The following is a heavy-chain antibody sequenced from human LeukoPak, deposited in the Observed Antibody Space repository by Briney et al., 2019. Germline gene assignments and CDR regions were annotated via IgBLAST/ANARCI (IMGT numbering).Heavy chain of an antibody. CDR3: AREVGSYSYYYYCMDV. V-gene: IGHV3-21*01. CDR2: ISSSSSYI. J-gene: IGHJ6*03. Sequence: PGGSLRLSCAASGFTFSSYSMNWVRQAPGKGLEWVSSISSSSSYIYYADSVKGRFTISRDNAKNSLYLQMNSLRAEDTAVYYCAREVGSYSYYYYCMDVWGKGTTVTVSS. CDR1: GFTFSSYS. D-gene: IGHD1-26*01.